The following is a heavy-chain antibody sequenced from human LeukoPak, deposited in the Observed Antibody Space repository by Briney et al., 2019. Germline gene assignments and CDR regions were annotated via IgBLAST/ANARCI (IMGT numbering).Heavy chain of an antibody. CDR1: GFTSSNYW. V-gene: IGHV3-7*03. D-gene: IGHD6-13*01. CDR3: ARSIPYGTTWYGRSDY. CDR2: IKPDGTTK. J-gene: IGHJ4*02. Sequence: GGSLRLSCAASGFTSSNYWMSWVRQPPGKGLEWVANIKPDGTTKFYVDSVKGRFTISRDNALNSLYLQMNSLRAEDTAIYYCARSIPYGTTWYGRSDYWGQGTLVTVSS.